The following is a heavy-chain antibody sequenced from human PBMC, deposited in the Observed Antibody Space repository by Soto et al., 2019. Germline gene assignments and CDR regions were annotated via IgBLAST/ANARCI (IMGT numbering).Heavy chain of an antibody. Sequence: QVQLVESGGGLVKPGGSLRLSCAASGFTLSDYYRSWIRQAPGRGLEWVSYISSSGSTIYYADSVKGRFTISRDNAKNSLYLQMNSLRAEDTAVYYCAREQLLDDPADYWGQGTLVTVSS. CDR1: GFTLSDYY. V-gene: IGHV3-11*01. CDR2: ISSSGSTI. D-gene: IGHD6-19*01. CDR3: AREQLLDDPADY. J-gene: IGHJ4*02.